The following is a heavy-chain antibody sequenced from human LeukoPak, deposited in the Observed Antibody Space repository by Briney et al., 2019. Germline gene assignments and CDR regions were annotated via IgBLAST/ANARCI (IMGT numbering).Heavy chain of an antibody. CDR1: GGSFSGYY. Sequence: SETLSLTCAVYGGSFSGYYWSWIRQPPGKGLEWIGEINHSGSTYYNPSLKSRVTISVDTSKNQFSLKLSSVTAADTAVYYCARVGQQLVRGWFDPWGQGTLVTVSS. CDR2: INHSGST. CDR3: ARVGQQLVRGWFDP. V-gene: IGHV4-34*01. D-gene: IGHD6-13*01. J-gene: IGHJ5*02.